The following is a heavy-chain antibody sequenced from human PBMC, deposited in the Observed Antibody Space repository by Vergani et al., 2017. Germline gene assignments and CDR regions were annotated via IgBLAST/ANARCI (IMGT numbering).Heavy chain of an antibody. Sequence: QVQLQQWGAGLLKPSETLSLPCAVYGGSFSGYYWSWIRQPPGKGLEWIGEINHSGSTNYNPSLKSRVTISVDTSKNQFSLKLSSVTAADTAVYYCARGRKMVASRVWGYYYYMDVWGKGTTVTVSS. V-gene: IGHV4-34*01. D-gene: IGHD1-14*01. J-gene: IGHJ6*03. CDR1: GGSFSGYY. CDR2: INHSGST. CDR3: ARGRKMVASRVWGYYYYMDV.